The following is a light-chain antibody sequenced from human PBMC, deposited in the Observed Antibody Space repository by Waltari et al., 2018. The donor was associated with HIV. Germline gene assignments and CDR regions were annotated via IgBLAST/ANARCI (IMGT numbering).Light chain of an antibody. V-gene: IGLV2-14*01. CDR1: SSDVGAYMY. CDR2: EVI. Sequence: QPASVSGSPGQSITISCTGTSSDVGAYMYVSWYQQHADNAPKLIIFEVIKRPSGISNRFSGSKSGNTASLTISGLQTEDEADYYCASFTTNSILVFGGGTKVTVL. CDR3: ASFTTNSILV. J-gene: IGLJ2*01.